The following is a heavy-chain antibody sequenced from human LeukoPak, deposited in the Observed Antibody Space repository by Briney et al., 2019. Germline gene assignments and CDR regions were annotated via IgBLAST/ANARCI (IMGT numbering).Heavy chain of an antibody. Sequence: SETLSLTCTVSGGSISSGGYYWSWIGQPPGKALAWIGYIYHSGSTYYNPSLKSRVTISVDRSKNQFSLKLSSVTAADTAVYYCARGMGCSSTSCYEGGWGQGTLVTVSS. J-gene: IGHJ4*02. V-gene: IGHV4-30-2*01. CDR3: ARGMGCSSTSCYEGG. CDR1: GGSISSGGYY. D-gene: IGHD2-2*01. CDR2: IYHSGST.